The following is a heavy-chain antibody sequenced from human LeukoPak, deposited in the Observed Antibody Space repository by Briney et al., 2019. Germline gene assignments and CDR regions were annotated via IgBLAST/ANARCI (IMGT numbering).Heavy chain of an antibody. Sequence: SETLSLTCTVSGGSISSGDYSWSWIRQPPGKGLEWIGYIYYTDTYYNPSLKSRVTISLDTSKNQFSLKLSSVTAADTAVYYCASHSGGYAYWGQGTLVTVSS. CDR2: IYYTDT. J-gene: IGHJ4*02. D-gene: IGHD5-12*01. CDR3: ASHSGGYAY. V-gene: IGHV4-30-4*07. CDR1: GGSISSGDYS.